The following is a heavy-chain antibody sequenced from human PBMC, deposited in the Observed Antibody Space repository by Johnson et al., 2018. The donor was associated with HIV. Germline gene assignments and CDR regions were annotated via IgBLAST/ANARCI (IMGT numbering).Heavy chain of an antibody. CDR1: GFTFTTYG. Sequence: QEKLVESGGGVVQPGGSLRLSCAASGFTFTTYGMHWVRQAPGKGLEWVAFIRYDGSNKYYADSVKGRFTISRDNSKNTLYLQMNSLRAEDTAVYYCARDPDGTTGTTYPDAAFDIWGQGTMVTVSS. D-gene: IGHD1-1*01. CDR2: IRYDGSNK. J-gene: IGHJ3*02. V-gene: IGHV3-30*02. CDR3: ARDPDGTTGTTYPDAAFDI.